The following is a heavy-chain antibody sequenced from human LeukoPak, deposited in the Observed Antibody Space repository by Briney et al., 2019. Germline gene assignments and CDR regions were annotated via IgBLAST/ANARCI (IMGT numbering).Heavy chain of an antibody. CDR1: GFTFTNAW. J-gene: IGHJ4*02. CDR3: AKDTPSRNSGWDR. CDR2: ITSKSYGGTT. D-gene: IGHD6-19*01. Sequence: GGSLRLSCAASGFTFTNAWMTWVRQAPGKGLEWVGRITSKSYGGTTDYAAPVKGRFTVSRDNSKNTLYLQMNSLRAEDTAIYYCAKDTPSRNSGWDRWGQGTLVTVST. V-gene: IGHV3-15*01.